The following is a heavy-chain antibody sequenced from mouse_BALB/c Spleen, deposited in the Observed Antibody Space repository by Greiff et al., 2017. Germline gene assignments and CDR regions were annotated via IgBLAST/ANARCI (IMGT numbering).Heavy chain of an antibody. CDR3: ASAGGYAMDY. J-gene: IGHJ4*01. Sequence: EVQLQQSGGGLVQPGGSLRLSCATSGFTFTDYYMSWVRQPPGKALEWLGFIRNKANGYTTEYSASVKGRFTISRDNSQSILYLQMNTLRAEDSATYYCASAGGYAMDYWGQGTSVTVSS. CDR2: IRNKANGYTT. V-gene: IGHV7-3*02. D-gene: IGHD1-1*02. CDR1: GFTFTDYY.